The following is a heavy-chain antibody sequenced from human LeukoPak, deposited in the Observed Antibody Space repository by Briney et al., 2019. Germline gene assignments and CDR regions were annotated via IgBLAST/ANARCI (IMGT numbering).Heavy chain of an antibody. J-gene: IGHJ4*02. Sequence: TSETLSLTCIVSGGSISSYYWSWIRQPPGKGLEWIGYIFYSGSTNYNPSLKSRVTISVDTSKNQFSLKLSSVTAADTAVYYCARHGSVSSGALVWGQGTLVTVSS. CDR2: IFYSGST. CDR3: ARHGSVSSGALV. V-gene: IGHV4-59*08. CDR1: GGSISSYY. D-gene: IGHD3-22*01.